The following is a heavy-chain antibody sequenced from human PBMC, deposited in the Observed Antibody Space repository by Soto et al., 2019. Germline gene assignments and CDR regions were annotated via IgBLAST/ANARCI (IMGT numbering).Heavy chain of an antibody. V-gene: IGHV3-23*01. CDR2: ISGDGGGT. J-gene: IGHJ4*02. D-gene: IGHD6-13*01. Sequence: VQLLESGGGLVQPGGSLRLSCAASGFTFSSYAMSWVRQAPGKGLEWVSSISGDGGGTYYADSVKDRFTVSRDNSKNTLYLQMNSLRAEDTAIYYCAKVASGYSSSWFFKPSKNWGQGTLVTVSS. CDR1: GFTFSSYA. CDR3: AKVASGYSSSWFFKPSKN.